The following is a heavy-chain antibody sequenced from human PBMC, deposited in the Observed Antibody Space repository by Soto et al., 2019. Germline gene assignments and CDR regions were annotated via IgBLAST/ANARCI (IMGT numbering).Heavy chain of an antibody. CDR2: IIPIFGTA. Sequence: QVQLVQSGAEVKKPGSSVKVSCKASGGTFSSYAISWVRQAPGQGLEWMGGIIPIFGTANYAQKFQGRVTITADESTSTAYMELGSLRSEDTAVYYCARGRGIVVVVAATDHWYFDLWGRGTLVTVSS. D-gene: IGHD2-15*01. V-gene: IGHV1-69*12. CDR3: ARGRGIVVVVAATDHWYFDL. J-gene: IGHJ2*01. CDR1: GGTFSSYA.